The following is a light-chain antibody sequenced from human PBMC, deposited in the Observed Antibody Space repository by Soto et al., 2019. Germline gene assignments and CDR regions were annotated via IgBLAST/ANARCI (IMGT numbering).Light chain of an antibody. J-gene: IGKJ1*01. CDR3: QKYNSAPRT. Sequence: DIQMTQSPSSLSASVGDRVTITCRASQGISNYLVWYQQKPGKVPKRLIYAASTLQSGVPSRFSGSGSGTDFTLTINRLQPEDVATCYCQKYNSAPRTFGQGTKVEIK. CDR1: QGISNY. CDR2: AAS. V-gene: IGKV1-27*01.